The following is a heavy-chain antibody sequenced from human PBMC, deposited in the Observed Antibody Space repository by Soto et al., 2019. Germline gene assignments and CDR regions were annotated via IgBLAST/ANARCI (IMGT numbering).Heavy chain of an antibody. CDR1: GYTFSSYE. Sequence: QVQLVQSGAEVKKPGASVKVSCKASGYTFSSYEINWVRQATGQGLEWMGWMKPNSGNTGYAQKFQGRVIMTWNTSISTAYMEVSSLRSEDTALYCCARREGQWLFHWGPGTLVTVSS. V-gene: IGHV1-8*01. CDR2: MKPNSGNT. J-gene: IGHJ4*02. D-gene: IGHD6-19*01. CDR3: ARREGQWLFH.